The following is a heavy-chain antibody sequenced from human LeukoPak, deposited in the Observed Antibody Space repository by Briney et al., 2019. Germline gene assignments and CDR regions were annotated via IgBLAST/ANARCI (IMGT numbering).Heavy chain of an antibody. D-gene: IGHD3-10*01. CDR1: GFTFSNYA. V-gene: IGHV3-23*01. CDR3: AKGRDYYGSGNYYNAFDY. J-gene: IGHJ4*02. CDR2: ISGSGGST. Sequence: GESLRISCAASGFTFSNYAMTWVRQAPGKGLEWVSGISGSGGSTYYADSVKGRFTISRDNSKNTLYLQMNSLRVEDTAVYYCAKGRDYYGSGNYYNAFDYWGQGTLVTVSS.